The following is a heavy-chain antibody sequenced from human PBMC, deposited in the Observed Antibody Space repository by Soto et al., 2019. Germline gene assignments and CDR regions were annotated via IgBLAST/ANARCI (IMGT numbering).Heavy chain of an antibody. V-gene: IGHV3-30-3*01. Sequence: GGSLRLSCAASGFTFSSYAMHWVRQAPGKGLEWVAVISYDGSNKYYADSVKGRFTISRDNSENTLYLQMNSLRAEDTAVYYCARDLYVQWLRYYYYYYGMDVWGQGTTVTVSS. CDR3: ARDLYVQWLRYYYYYYGMDV. J-gene: IGHJ6*02. CDR2: ISYDGSNK. CDR1: GFTFSSYA. D-gene: IGHD5-12*01.